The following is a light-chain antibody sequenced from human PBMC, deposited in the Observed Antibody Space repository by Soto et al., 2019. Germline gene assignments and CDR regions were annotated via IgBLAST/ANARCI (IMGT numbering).Light chain of an antibody. J-gene: IGKJ4*01. CDR3: QQYDSSLT. Sequence: EIVLTQSPGTLSLSPGEIATLSCRASQSVSSSHLAWYQQKPGQAPRLLIYGASSRAAGIPDRFSGSGSGTEFTLNISRLEPEDFAVYCCQQYDSSLTFGGGTKVEIK. CDR2: GAS. CDR1: QSVSSSH. V-gene: IGKV3-20*01.